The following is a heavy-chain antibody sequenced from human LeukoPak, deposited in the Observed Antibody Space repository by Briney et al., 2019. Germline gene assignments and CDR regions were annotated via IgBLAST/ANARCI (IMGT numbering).Heavy chain of an antibody. D-gene: IGHD6-6*01. CDR1: GFTFSGYA. CDR3: AESIAARPDNWFDP. CDR2: ISGSGGST. V-gene: IGHV3-23*01. J-gene: IGHJ5*02. Sequence: SGGSLRLSCAASGFTFSGYAMSWVRQAPGKGPGWVSAISGSGGSTYYADSVRGRFTISRDNSKNTLYLQMNSLRAEDTAVYYCAESIAARPDNWFDPWGQGTLVTVSS.